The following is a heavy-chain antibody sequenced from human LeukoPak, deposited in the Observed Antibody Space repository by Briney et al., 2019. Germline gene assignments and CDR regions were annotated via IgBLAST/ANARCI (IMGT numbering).Heavy chain of an antibody. CDR3: ARDQDNWNLNWFDP. D-gene: IGHD1-1*01. CDR2: ISYDGSNK. CDR1: GFTFSSYA. J-gene: IGHJ5*02. Sequence: PGGSLRLSCAASGFTFSSYAMHWVRQAPGKGLEWVAVISYDGSNKYHADSVKGRFTISRDNSKNTLYLQMNSLRAEDTAVYYCARDQDNWNLNWFDPWGQGTLVTVSS. V-gene: IGHV3-30-3*01.